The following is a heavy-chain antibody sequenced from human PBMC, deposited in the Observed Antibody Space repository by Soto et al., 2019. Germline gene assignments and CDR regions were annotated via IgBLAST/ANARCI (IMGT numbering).Heavy chain of an antibody. CDR2: IYHSGST. CDR1: GCSISSGYY. J-gene: IGHJ6*02. CDR3: ARVGALYDFWSGYYGMDV. V-gene: IGHV4-38-2*01. Sequence: PSETLSLTCAVSGCSISSGYYWGWIRQPPGKGLEWIGSIYHSGSTYYNPSLKSRVTISVDTSKNQFSLKLSSVTAADTAVYYCARVGALYDFWSGYYGMDVWGQGTTVTVSS. D-gene: IGHD3-3*01.